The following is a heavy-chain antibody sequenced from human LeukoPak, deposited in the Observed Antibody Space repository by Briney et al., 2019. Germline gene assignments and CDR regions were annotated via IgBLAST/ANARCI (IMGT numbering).Heavy chain of an antibody. Sequence: GGSLRLSCAASGFTFSSYAMSWVRQAPGKGLEWVSSISSSSDFIYYADSLKGRFTISRDNAKNSLYLQINSLRAEDTAVYYCARDDYGTKNLDYWGQGTLVTVSS. CDR2: ISSSSDFI. CDR1: GFTFSSYA. J-gene: IGHJ4*02. CDR3: ARDDYGTKNLDY. D-gene: IGHD4-17*01. V-gene: IGHV3-21*01.